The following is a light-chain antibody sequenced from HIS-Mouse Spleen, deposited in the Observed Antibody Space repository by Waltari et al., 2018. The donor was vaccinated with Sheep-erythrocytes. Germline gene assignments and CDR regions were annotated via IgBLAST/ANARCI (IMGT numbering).Light chain of an antibody. V-gene: IGLV1-51*01. CDR2: DNN. Sequence: QSVLTQPPSVSAAPGQKVTISCSGSSSNIGNNYVTWYPQLPGPAPKLLLYDNNKRPSGTPDRFSGSKSGTSATLGITGRQTGDEADYYCGTWDSSLSAGVFGGGTKLTVL. CDR1: SSNIGNNY. CDR3: GTWDSSLSAGV. J-gene: IGLJ3*02.